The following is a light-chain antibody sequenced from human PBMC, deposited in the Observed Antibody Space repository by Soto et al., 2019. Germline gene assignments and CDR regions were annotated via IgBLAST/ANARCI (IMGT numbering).Light chain of an antibody. J-gene: IGKJ2*01. CDR2: AAS. CDR3: QQYYNFPFT. Sequence: AIRMTHPPSSFSASTGDRVTITVRAGQVMGSYLAWFQQKSGTAPQLLIYAASTLQSGIPSRFSGSGSGTDFTLTISCLQSEDFATYYCQQYYNFPFTFGQGTKLEVK. V-gene: IGKV1-8*01. CDR1: QVMGSY.